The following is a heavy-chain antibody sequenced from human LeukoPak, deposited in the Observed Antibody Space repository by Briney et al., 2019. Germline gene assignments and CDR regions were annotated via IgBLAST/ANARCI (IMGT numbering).Heavy chain of an antibody. J-gene: IGHJ3*02. D-gene: IGHD5-18*01. CDR2: INPNSGGT. Sequence: ASVKVSCKASGYTFTGYYVHWVRQAPGQGLEWMGWINPNSGGTNYAQKFRGRVTMTRDTSISTAYMELSRLRSDDTAVYYCARADAWIRLWPTDAFDIWGQGTMVTVSS. CDR1: GYTFTGYY. CDR3: ARADAWIRLWPTDAFDI. V-gene: IGHV1-2*02.